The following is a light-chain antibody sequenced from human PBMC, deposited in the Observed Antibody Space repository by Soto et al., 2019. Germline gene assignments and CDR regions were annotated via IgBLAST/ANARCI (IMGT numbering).Light chain of an antibody. V-gene: IGKV1-5*01. Sequence: DIQMTQSPSSVSASVGDRVIITCRTSESITNRLAWYQQKPGRAPQVLIFDASTLESGVPSRFSGSGSGTEFSLSINSLQPGDIATYYCQHYGDVWTFGQGTRVEIK. CDR2: DAS. CDR1: ESITNR. J-gene: IGKJ1*01. CDR3: QHYGDVWT.